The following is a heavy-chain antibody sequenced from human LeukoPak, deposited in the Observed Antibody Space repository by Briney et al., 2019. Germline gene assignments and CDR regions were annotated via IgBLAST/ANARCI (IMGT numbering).Heavy chain of an antibody. J-gene: IGHJ4*02. D-gene: IGHD1-14*01. CDR1: GFTFSSYG. Sequence: GGSLRLSCAASGFTFSSYGMLWVRQAPGKGLEWVAFIRYDGSNKFYADSVKGRVTISRDNSKNTLYLHINSLRIEDSAVYYCVKDNPLDYWGQGTLVIVSS. CDR3: VKDNPLDY. V-gene: IGHV3-30*02. CDR2: IRYDGSNK.